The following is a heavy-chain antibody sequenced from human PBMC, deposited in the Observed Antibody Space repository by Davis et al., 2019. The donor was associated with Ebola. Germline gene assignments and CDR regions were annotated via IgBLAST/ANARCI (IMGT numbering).Heavy chain of an antibody. CDR1: GGTFSSYA. CDR3: ARDVGKYCSSTSCYTAAYYYYGMDV. V-gene: IGHV1-69*04. D-gene: IGHD2-2*02. Sequence: SVKVSCKASGGTFSSYAISWVRQAPGQGLEWMGRIIPILGIANYAQKFQGRVTITADKSTSTAYMELSSLRSEDTAVYDCARDVGKYCSSTSCYTAAYYYYGMDVWGQGTTVTVSS. J-gene: IGHJ6*02. CDR2: IIPILGIA.